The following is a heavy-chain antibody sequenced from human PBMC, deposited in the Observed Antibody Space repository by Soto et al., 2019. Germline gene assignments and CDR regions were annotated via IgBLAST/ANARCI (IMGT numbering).Heavy chain of an antibody. Sequence: SEALSLTCTVSGASISQGAYYWSWIRQLPGKGLEWIGYIYYSGDTQYNPSLKSRITVSIDTSKNQFSLKMNSVTAADTAMYFCARVDSASWLDYWGQGTLVTVS. V-gene: IGHV4-31*03. J-gene: IGHJ4*02. D-gene: IGHD6-13*01. CDR2: IYYSGDT. CDR3: ARVDSASWLDY. CDR1: GASISQGAYY.